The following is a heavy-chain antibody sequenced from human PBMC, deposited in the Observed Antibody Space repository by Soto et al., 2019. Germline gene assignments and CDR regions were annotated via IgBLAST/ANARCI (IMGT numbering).Heavy chain of an antibody. CDR2: INSSSSYI. V-gene: IGHV3-21*01. J-gene: IGHJ6*02. D-gene: IGHD3-10*01. CDR1: GFTFSSYS. CDR3: ARDYGSGSYYNPPYYYHGMDV. Sequence: EVQLVESGGGLVKPGGSLRLSCAASGFTFSSYSMNWVRQAPGKGLEWVSSINSSSSYIYYADAVKGQFTISRDNDKNSQYLQMNSLRAEDTAVYYCARDYGSGSYYNPPYYYHGMDVWGQGTTVTVS.